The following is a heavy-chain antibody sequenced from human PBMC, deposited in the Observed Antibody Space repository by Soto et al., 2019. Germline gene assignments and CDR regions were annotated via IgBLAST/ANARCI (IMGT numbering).Heavy chain of an antibody. CDR2: IYYSGST. Sequence: SETLSLTCTVSGGSISSYYWSWIRQPPGKGLEWIGYIYYSGSTNYNPSLKSRVTISVDTSKNQFSLKLSSVTAADTAVYYCARDPSIRRSGGWFDPWGQGTLVTVSS. CDR3: ARDPSIRRSGGWFDP. V-gene: IGHV4-59*01. D-gene: IGHD3-10*01. CDR1: GGSISSYY. J-gene: IGHJ5*02.